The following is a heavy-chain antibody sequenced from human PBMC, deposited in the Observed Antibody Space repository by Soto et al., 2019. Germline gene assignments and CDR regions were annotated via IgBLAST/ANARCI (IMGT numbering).Heavy chain of an antibody. CDR2: ITGSAGNT. Sequence: GGSLRLSCAASGFTFSSYVMSWVRQAPGEGLEWVSGITGSAGNTYYADSVEGRFTISRDNSENTLYLQMNSLRAEDTAVYYCAKGIAAGYFDSWGQGTLVTVSS. J-gene: IGHJ4*02. CDR1: GFTFSSYV. D-gene: IGHD6-13*01. CDR3: AKGIAAGYFDS. V-gene: IGHV3-23*01.